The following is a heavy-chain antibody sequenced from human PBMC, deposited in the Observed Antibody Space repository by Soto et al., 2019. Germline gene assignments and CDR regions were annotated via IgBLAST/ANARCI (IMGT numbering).Heavy chain of an antibody. Sequence: PGGSLRLSCTASGYTFGDYAMSWFRQAPGKGLEWVGFIRTKTDGGTTDFAAPVKGRFAISRDDSKDMVYLQMNSLKTEDTAVYYCTTDSLFTMILVRFEFWGHGTLVTVSS. CDR3: TTDSLFTMILVRFEF. CDR2: IRTKTDGGTT. CDR1: GYTFGDYA. V-gene: IGHV3-49*03. D-gene: IGHD3-22*01. J-gene: IGHJ4*01.